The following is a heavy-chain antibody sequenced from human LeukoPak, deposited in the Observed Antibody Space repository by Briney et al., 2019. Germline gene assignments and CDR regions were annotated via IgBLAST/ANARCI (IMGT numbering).Heavy chain of an antibody. CDR1: GFTFSSYA. CDR3: AKANSGWYSLHNTYYFDY. Sequence: PGGSLRLSCAASGFTFSSYAMSWVRQAPGKGLEWVSAISGSGGSTYYADSVKGRFTISRDNSKNTLYLQMNSLRAEDTAVYYCAKANSGWYSLHNTYYFDYWGQGTLVTVSS. CDR2: ISGSGGST. D-gene: IGHD6-19*01. V-gene: IGHV3-23*01. J-gene: IGHJ4*02.